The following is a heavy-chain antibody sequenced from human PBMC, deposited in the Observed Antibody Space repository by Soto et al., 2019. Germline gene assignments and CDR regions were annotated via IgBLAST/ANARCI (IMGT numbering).Heavy chain of an antibody. D-gene: IGHD3-9*01. CDR3: AVTVTGSRSPLAH. CDR1: GGTFRSNA. CDR2: IIPIYASP. Sequence: QVQLVQSGAEVKKPGSSVKVSCKASGGTFRSNAISWVRQAPGQGLEWMGGIIPIYASPNYAQNFQGRVTVTADKATSTAYVELSRLKFADSAIYYCAVTVTGSRSPLAHWGRGTLVIVSS. J-gene: IGHJ4*02. V-gene: IGHV1-69*06.